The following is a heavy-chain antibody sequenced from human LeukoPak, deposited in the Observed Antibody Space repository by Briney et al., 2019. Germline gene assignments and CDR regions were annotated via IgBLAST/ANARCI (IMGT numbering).Heavy chain of an antibody. D-gene: IGHD3-10*01. CDR3: TTLSYDYYSSSGSWEPNWFDP. J-gene: IGHJ5*02. CDR2: IRSKANNYAT. Sequence: GGSLRLSCAASGFIFSGSSIHWVRQASGKGLEWVGRIRSKANNYATAYAASVKGRFTISRDDSKNTAYLQMNSLKTEDTALYYCTTLSYDYYSSSGSWEPNWFDPWGQGTLVTVSS. CDR1: GFIFSGSS. V-gene: IGHV3-73*01.